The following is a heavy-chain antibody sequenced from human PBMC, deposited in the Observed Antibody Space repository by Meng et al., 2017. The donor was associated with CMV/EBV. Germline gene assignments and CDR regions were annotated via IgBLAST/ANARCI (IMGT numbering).Heavy chain of an antibody. V-gene: IGHV3-30*02. CDR1: GFTFSSYD. CDR2: IRYDGSNK. J-gene: IGHJ4*02. CDR3: AKLLVVAGTVGRTKGAYRDY. D-gene: IGHD6-19*01. Sequence: GESLKISCAACGFTFSSYDMHWVRQATGKGLEWVAFIRYDGSNKYYADSVKGRFTISRDNSKNTLYLQMNSLRAEDTAVYYCAKLLVVAGTVGRTKGAYRDYWGQGTLVTVSS.